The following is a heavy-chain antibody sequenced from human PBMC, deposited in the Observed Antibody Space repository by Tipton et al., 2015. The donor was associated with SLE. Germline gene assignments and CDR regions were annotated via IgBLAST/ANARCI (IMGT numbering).Heavy chain of an antibody. J-gene: IGHJ6*04. CDR3: ARDGRGDYPKGVMDV. D-gene: IGHD4-17*01. CDR2: ISSTSSYT. Sequence: SLRLSCAASEFTFNKYALSWVRQAPGKGLEWVSFISSTSSYTFYADSVKGRFTISRDNAKNSLFLQMNSLRAEDTAVYYCARDGRGDYPKGVMDVWGKGTTVTVSS. V-gene: IGHV3-21*01. CDR1: EFTFNKYA.